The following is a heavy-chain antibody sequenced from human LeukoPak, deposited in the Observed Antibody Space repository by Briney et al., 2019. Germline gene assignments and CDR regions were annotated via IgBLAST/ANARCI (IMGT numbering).Heavy chain of an antibody. CDR1: GFTFSSYA. CDR3: ARDKTMVRGVITDAFDI. J-gene: IGHJ3*02. CDR2: ISYDGSNK. D-gene: IGHD3-10*01. V-gene: IGHV3-30*04. Sequence: GGSLRLSCAASGFTFSSYAMHWVRQAPGKGLEWVAVISYDGSNKYYADSVKGRFTITRDNSKNTLYLQMNSLRAEDPAVYYCARDKTMVRGVITDAFDIWGQGTMVTVSS.